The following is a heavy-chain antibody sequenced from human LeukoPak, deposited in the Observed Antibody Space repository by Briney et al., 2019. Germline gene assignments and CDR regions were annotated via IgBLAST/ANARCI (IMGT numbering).Heavy chain of an antibody. CDR1: GGSISSYY. CDR2: IYTSGST. CDR3: ARDNTPPLWFDP. J-gene: IGHJ5*02. D-gene: IGHD2/OR15-2a*01. V-gene: IGHV4-4*07. Sequence: SETLSLTCTVSGGSISSYYWSWIRQPAGKGLEWIGRIYTSGSTNYNPSLKSRVTMSVDTSKNQFSLKLSSVTAADTAVCYCARDNTPPLWFDPWGQGTLVTVSS.